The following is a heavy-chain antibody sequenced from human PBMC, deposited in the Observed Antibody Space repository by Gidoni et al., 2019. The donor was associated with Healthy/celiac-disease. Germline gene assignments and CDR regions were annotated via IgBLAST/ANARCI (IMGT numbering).Heavy chain of an antibody. J-gene: IGHJ4*02. CDR3: ARDGKRLQWLVDY. CDR2: SSSSSSYI. CDR1: GFTFSSYS. D-gene: IGHD6-19*01. V-gene: IGHV3-21*01. Sequence: EVQLVESGGGLVKPGGSLRLSCAASGFTFSSYSMNWVRQAPGKGLEWVSSSSSSSSYIYYADSVKGRFTISRDNAKNSLYLQMNSLRAEDTAVYYCARDGKRLQWLVDYWGQGTLVTVSS.